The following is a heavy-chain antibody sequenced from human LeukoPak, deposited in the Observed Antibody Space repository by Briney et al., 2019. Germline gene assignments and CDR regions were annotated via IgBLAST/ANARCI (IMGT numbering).Heavy chain of an antibody. J-gene: IGHJ4*02. V-gene: IGHV3-20*04. D-gene: IGHD6-13*01. CDR3: ARIRVAAAGPSGYYFDY. CDR2: INWNGGST. CDR1: GFTFDDYG. Sequence: GGSLSLSCAASGFTFDDYGMSWVRQAPGKGLEWVSGINWNGGSTGYADSVKGRFTISRDNAKNSLYLQMNSLRAEDTALYYCARIRVAAAGPSGYYFDYWGQGTLVTVSS.